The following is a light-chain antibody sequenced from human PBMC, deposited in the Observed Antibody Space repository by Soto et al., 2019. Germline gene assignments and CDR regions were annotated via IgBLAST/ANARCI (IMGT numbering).Light chain of an antibody. J-gene: IGLJ2*01. CDR3: QLWDSNSDHVV. V-gene: IGLV1-44*01. Sequence: QSVLTQPPSASGTPGQRVTISCSGSSSNIESNTVTWYQQLPGTAPKLVIYSNYDRPSGVPDRFSGSNSGNTATLTISRVEAGDEADYYCQLWDSNSDHVVFGGGTKLTVL. CDR1: SSNIESNT. CDR2: SNY.